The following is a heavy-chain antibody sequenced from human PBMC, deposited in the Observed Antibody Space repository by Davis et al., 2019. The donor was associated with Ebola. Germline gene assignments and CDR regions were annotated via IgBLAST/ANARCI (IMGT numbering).Heavy chain of an antibody. V-gene: IGHV3-23*01. CDR1: GFTFSSYA. CDR2: ISGSGGST. J-gene: IGHJ6*02. D-gene: IGHD3-16*01. CDR3: ASGVETGYGFGGYYYAMDV. Sequence: AGSLTLSCAASGFTFSSYAMSWVRQAPGKGLEWVSAISGSGGSTYYADSVKGRFTISRDNAKNTLYLQMNGLRVDDTAVYYCASGVETGYGFGGYYYAMDVWGQGTTVTVSS.